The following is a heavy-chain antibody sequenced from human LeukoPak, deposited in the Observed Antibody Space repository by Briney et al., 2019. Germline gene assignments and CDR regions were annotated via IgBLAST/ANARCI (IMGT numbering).Heavy chain of an antibody. J-gene: IGHJ4*02. D-gene: IGHD2-21*02. CDR2: IYYSGNT. CDR1: GGSISSYY. Sequence: SETLSLTCTVSGGSISSYYWSWIRQPPGKGLEWIGYIYYSGNTNYNPSLKSRVTISVDKSKNQLSLNLSSVTAADTAVYFCAGRRGDSIDYWGQGTLVTVSS. V-gene: IGHV4-59*01. CDR3: AGRRGDSIDY.